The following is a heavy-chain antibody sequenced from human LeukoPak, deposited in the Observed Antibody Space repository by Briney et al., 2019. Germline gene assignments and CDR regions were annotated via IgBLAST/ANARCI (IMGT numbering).Heavy chain of an antibody. CDR1: GFTFSSYW. D-gene: IGHD5-12*01. CDR3: ATSGYSGYGIDY. J-gene: IGHJ4*02. CDR2: IKQDGSDT. V-gene: IGHV3-7*03. Sequence: PGGSLRLSCAVSGFTFSSYWMTWVRQALGKGLEWVANIKQDGSDTYSVDSVKGRFTISRDNAKNSLYLEMNSLRVEDTAVYYCATSGYSGYGIDYWGQGTLVAVSS.